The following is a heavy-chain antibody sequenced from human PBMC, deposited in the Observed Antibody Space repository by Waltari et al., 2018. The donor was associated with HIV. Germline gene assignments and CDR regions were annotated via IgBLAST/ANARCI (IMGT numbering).Heavy chain of an antibody. CDR1: SYTFTSSG. D-gene: IGHD3-22*01. Sequence: QVQLVQSGAEVKKPGASVKVSCQASSYTFTSSGINWVRQAPGQGLEGMGWISGYNGKTKYAQKFQGRVTMTTDTSTTTAYMELRSLRSDDTAVYYCAKDLAYYERSGYYSPGVVDIWGQGTMVTVSS. CDR2: ISGYNGKT. J-gene: IGHJ3*02. CDR3: AKDLAYYERSGYYSPGVVDI. V-gene: IGHV1-18*01.